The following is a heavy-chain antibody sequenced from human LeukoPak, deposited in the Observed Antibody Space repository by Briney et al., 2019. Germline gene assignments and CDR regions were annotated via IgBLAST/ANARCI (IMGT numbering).Heavy chain of an antibody. CDR3: ARAGVYGDYVGWFDP. Sequence: SETLSLTCTVSGGSISSYYWSWIRQPPGKGLEWIGYIYYSGSTNYNPSLKSRVTISVDTSKNQFSLKLSSVTAADTAVYYCARAGVYGDYVGWFDPWGQGTRVTVSS. V-gene: IGHV4-59*01. D-gene: IGHD4-17*01. CDR2: IYYSGST. J-gene: IGHJ5*02. CDR1: GGSISSYY.